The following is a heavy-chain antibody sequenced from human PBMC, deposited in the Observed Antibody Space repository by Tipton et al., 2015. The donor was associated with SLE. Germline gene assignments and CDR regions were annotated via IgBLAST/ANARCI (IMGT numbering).Heavy chain of an antibody. J-gene: IGHJ2*01. V-gene: IGHV4-61*01. CDR1: GGSISSGSYY. CDR2: IYYSGST. D-gene: IGHD6-6*01. Sequence: TLSLTCTASGGSISSGSYYWSWIRQPPGKGLEWIGYIYYSGSTNYNPSLKSRVTISVDTSKNQFSLKLSSVTAADTAVYYCAREEAARPGWYFDLWGRGTLVTVSS. CDR3: AREEAARPGWYFDL.